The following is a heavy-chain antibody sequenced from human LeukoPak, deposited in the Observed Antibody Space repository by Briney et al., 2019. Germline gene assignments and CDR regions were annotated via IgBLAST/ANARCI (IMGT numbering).Heavy chain of an antibody. J-gene: IGHJ4*02. CDR2: INPNSGGT. CDR1: GGTFSSYA. V-gene: IGHV1-2*02. CDR3: ASLYSRSRRGY. Sequence: ASVKVSCKASGGTFSSYAISWVRQAPGQGLEWMGWINPNSGGTNYAQKFQGRVTMTRDTSISTAYMELSRLRSDDTAVYYCASLYSRSRRGYWGQGTLVTVSS. D-gene: IGHD6-13*01.